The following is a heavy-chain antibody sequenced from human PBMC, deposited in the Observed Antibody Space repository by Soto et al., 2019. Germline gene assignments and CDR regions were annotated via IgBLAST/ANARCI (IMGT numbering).Heavy chain of an antibody. CDR1: GFTFSSYG. CDR2: IWYDGSNK. D-gene: IGHD4-17*01. Sequence: PGGSLRLSCAASGFTFSSYGMHWVRQAPGKGLEWVAVIWYDGSNKYYADSVKGRFTISRDNSKNTLYLQMNSLRAEDTAVYYCAREDGVLGAFDIWGQGTMVTVSS. CDR3: AREDGVLGAFDI. V-gene: IGHV3-33*01. J-gene: IGHJ3*02.